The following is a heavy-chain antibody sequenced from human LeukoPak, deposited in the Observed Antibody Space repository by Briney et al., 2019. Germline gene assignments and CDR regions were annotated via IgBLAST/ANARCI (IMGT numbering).Heavy chain of an antibody. CDR3: ATDPNRDFWSGYPDY. V-gene: IGHV4-39*01. CDR1: GGSISSSSYS. J-gene: IGHJ4*02. Sequence: SETLSLTCTVSGGSISSSSYSRGWIRQPPGKGLEWIGSIYYSGSTYYNPSLKSRVTISVDTSKNQFSLKLSSVTAADTAVYYCATDPNRDFWSGYPDYWGQGTLVTVSS. D-gene: IGHD3-3*01. CDR2: IYYSGST.